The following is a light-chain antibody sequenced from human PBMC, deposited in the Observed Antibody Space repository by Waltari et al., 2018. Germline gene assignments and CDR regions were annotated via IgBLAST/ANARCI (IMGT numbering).Light chain of an antibody. CDR3: ASWDDSHYV. J-gene: IGLJ1*01. CDR2: RNN. Sequence: QSVLPPPPSASGTPGQRVGISCSGSSSNLGSPDLYWYQQLPGTAPKLLIYRNNQRPSGVPDRFSAYKYGTSASLAISGLRSEDEAVYYCASWDDSHYVFGTGTKVTVL. CDR1: SSNLGSPD. V-gene: IGLV1-47*01.